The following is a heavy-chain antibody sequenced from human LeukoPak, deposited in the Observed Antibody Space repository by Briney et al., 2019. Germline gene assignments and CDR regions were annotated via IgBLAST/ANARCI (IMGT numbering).Heavy chain of an antibody. J-gene: IGHJ6*03. CDR1: EFTFSGYA. CDR3: AKDRQGFGFGEQLDYYYMDV. Sequence: GGSLRLSCVASEFTFSGYAMSWVRQVPGKGLEWVSVISGSGGSTYYAASVKGRVTISRANSKNTLYLQINSLRAEDTAVYYCAKDRQGFGFGEQLDYYYMDVWGKGTTVTVSS. CDR2: ISGSGGST. D-gene: IGHD3-10*01. V-gene: IGHV3-23*01.